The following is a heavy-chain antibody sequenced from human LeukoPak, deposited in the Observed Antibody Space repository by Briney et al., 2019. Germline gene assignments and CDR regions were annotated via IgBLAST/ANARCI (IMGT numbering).Heavy chain of an antibody. CDR1: CRSIQVASYS. D-gene: IGHD4-23*01. V-gene: IGHV4-30-2*01. Sequence: PADSQSLMCTLACRSIQVASYSCSWIRQPGGKGLQWFGYIYYIERTYYHPSVKCRVPMTLHRSKNLLSRKASSVTARDTAVYFCARGYGDNSGAFDIWGQGTLVTVSS. CDR2: IYYIERT. CDR3: ARGYGDNSGAFDI. J-gene: IGHJ3*02.